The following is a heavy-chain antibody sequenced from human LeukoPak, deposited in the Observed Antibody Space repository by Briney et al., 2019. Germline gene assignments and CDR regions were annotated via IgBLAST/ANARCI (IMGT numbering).Heavy chain of an antibody. CDR3: ATERYSGYIDY. D-gene: IGHD1-26*01. CDR2: IIPIFGTA. V-gene: IGHV1-69*13. J-gene: IGHJ4*02. Sequence: SVKVSCKASGCTFSSYAISWVRQAPGQGLEWMGGIIPIFGTANYAQKFQGRVTITADESTSTAYMELSSLRSEDTAVYYCATERYSGYIDYWGQGTLVTVSS. CDR1: GCTFSSYA.